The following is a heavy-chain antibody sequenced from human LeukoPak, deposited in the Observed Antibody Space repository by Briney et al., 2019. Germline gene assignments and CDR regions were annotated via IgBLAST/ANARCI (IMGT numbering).Heavy chain of an antibody. J-gene: IGHJ6*03. CDR3: ARDTGATPAYYYYYMDV. CDR2: IWYDGSNK. V-gene: IGHV3-33*01. CDR1: GFTFSSYG. D-gene: IGHD1-26*01. Sequence: GGSLRLSYAASGFTFSSYGMHWVRQAPGKGLEWVAVIWYDGSNKYYADSVRGRFTISRDNSKNTLYLQMNSLRAEDTAVYYCARDTGATPAYYYYYMDVWGKGTTVTVSS.